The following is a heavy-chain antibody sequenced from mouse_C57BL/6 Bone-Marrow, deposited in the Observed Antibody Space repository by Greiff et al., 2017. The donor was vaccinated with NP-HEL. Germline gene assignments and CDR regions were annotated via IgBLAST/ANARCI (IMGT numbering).Heavy chain of an antibody. J-gene: IGHJ3*01. CDR3: TRRPAWFAY. CDR1: GFNIKDDY. CDR2: IDPENGDT. Sequence: EVQLQESGAELVRPGASVKLSCTASGFNIKDDYMHWVKQRPEQGLEWIGWIDPENGDTEYASKFQGKATITADTSSNTAYLQLSSLTSEDTAVYYCTRRPAWFAYWGQGTLVTVSA. V-gene: IGHV14-4*01.